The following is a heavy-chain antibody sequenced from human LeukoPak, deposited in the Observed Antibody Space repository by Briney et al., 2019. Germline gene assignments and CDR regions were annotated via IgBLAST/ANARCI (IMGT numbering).Heavy chain of an antibody. Sequence: ASVKVSCKASGYTFTSYGISWVRQAPGRGLEWMGWISAYNGDTDYAQKLQGRVTMTTDTSTSTAYMELRSLKSDDTAVYYCARESHDTREDYWGQGTLVTVSS. V-gene: IGHV1-18*01. CDR3: ARESHDTREDY. J-gene: IGHJ4*02. D-gene: IGHD3-22*01. CDR2: ISAYNGDT. CDR1: GYTFTSYG.